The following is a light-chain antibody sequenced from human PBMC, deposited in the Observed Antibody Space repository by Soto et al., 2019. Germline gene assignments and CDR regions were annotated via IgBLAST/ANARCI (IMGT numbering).Light chain of an antibody. CDR2: KVS. Sequence: DIQMTQSPSTLAASVGARVTITCRASQSFTRWLDWYQQKPGKAPKLLIYKVSNLEVGVPSRFSGTGSGTEVNFTISDLEPDDFATYYCQQYNSYALSFGLVTKVEF. CDR3: QQYNSYALS. CDR1: QSFTRW. V-gene: IGKV1-5*03. J-gene: IGKJ2*03.